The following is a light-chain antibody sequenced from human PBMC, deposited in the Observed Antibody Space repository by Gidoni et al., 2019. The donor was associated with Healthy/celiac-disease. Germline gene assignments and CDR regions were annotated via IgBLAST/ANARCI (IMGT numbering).Light chain of an antibody. Sequence: DIQLTQSPSFLSASVGDRVTITCRASQGISSYLAWYQQKPGKAPKLLIYAASTLQSGVPSRFSGSGSGTEFTLTISRLQPEDFATYYCQQLNSYPTFXGXTKVEIK. J-gene: IGKJ4*01. CDR2: AAS. CDR1: QGISSY. V-gene: IGKV1-9*01. CDR3: QQLNSYPT.